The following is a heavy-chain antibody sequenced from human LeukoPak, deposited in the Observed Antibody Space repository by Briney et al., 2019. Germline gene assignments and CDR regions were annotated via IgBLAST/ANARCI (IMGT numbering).Heavy chain of an antibody. J-gene: IGHJ4*02. D-gene: IGHD3-22*01. Sequence: GGSLGLSCAASGFTFSSYGMHWVRQAPGKGLEWVAFIRYDGSNKYYADSVKGRFTISRDNSKNTLYLQMNSLRAEDTAVYYCAKVRATYDSSGPWYFDYWGQGALVTVSS. CDR1: GFTFSSYG. CDR2: IRYDGSNK. CDR3: AKVRATYDSSGPWYFDY. V-gene: IGHV3-30*02.